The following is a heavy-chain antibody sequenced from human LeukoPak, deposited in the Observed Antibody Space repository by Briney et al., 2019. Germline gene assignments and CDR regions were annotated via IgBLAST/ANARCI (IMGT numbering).Heavy chain of an antibody. CDR2: ISAYNGNT. CDR1: GYTFTGYY. D-gene: IGHD5-18*01. V-gene: IGHV1-18*04. J-gene: IGHJ6*03. Sequence: ASVKVSCKPSGYTFTGYYIQWVRQAPGQGLEWMGWISAYNGNTNYAQKLQGRVTMTTDTSTSTAYMELRSLRSDDTAVYYCARGVDTAMVTKNYYMDVWGKGTTVTISS. CDR3: ARGVDTAMVTKNYYMDV.